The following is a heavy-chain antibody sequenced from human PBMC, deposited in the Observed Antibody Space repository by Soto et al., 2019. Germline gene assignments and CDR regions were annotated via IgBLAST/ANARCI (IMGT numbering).Heavy chain of an antibody. CDR3: ARRFKYSYGQYYFDY. J-gene: IGHJ4*02. D-gene: IGHD5-18*01. CDR2: IHDSGST. V-gene: IGHV4-59*08. CDR1: SGSMNSNY. Sequence: SSETLSLTCTVSSGSMNSNYWNWIRQPPGKELEWIGHIHDSGSTYYNPSLKSRVTMSVDTSKNQFSLKLSSVTAADTAVYYCARRFKYSYGQYYFDYWGQGTLVTVSS.